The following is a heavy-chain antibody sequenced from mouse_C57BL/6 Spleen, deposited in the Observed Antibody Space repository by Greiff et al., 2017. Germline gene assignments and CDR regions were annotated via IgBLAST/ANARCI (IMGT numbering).Heavy chain of an antibody. D-gene: IGHD5-5*01. CDR2: INPNNGGT. Sequence: EVQLQQSGPELVKPGASVKISCKASGYTFTDYYMNWVKQSHGKSLEWIGDINPNNGGTSYNQKFKGKATLTVDKSSSTAYMELRSLTSEDSAVYYCARELPIFDYWGQGTTLTVSS. CDR1: GYTFTDYY. V-gene: IGHV1-26*01. CDR3: ARELPIFDY. J-gene: IGHJ2*01.